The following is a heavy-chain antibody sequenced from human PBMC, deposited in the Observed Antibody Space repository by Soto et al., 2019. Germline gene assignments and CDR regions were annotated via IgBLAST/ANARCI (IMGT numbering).Heavy chain of an antibody. V-gene: IGHV3-64*01. CDR1: GFTFSSYA. CDR3: ARVGYCSGGSCYPGAFDI. CDR2: ISSNGGST. D-gene: IGHD2-15*01. J-gene: IGHJ3*02. Sequence: GGSLRLSCAASGFTFSSYAMHWVRQAPGKGLEYVSAISSNGGSTYYVNSMKGRFTISRDNSKNTLYLQMGSLRAEDMAVYYCARVGYCSGGSCYPGAFDIWGQGTMVTVSS.